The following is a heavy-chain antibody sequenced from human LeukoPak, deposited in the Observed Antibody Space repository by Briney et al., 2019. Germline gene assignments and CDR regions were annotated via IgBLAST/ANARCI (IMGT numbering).Heavy chain of an antibody. CDR2: IYTSGST. CDR1: GGTISSYY. D-gene: IGHD4-17*01. Sequence: ASETLSLTCTVSGGTISSYYWSWIRQPAGKGLEWIGRIYTSGSTNYNPSLKSRVTMSVDTSKNQFSLKLSSVTAADTAVYYCAREEAYGGNGYWGQGTLVTVSS. J-gene: IGHJ4*02. V-gene: IGHV4-4*07. CDR3: AREEAYGGNGY.